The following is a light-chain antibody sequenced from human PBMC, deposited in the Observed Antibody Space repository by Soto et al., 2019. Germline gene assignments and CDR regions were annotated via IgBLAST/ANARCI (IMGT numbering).Light chain of an antibody. J-gene: IGLJ2*01. CDR2: DVS. CDR1: SSDVGGYNY. Sequence: QSALTQPASVSGSPGQSITISCTGTSSDVGGYNYVSWYQQHPGKAPKLMIYDVSNRTSGVSNSFSGSKSGNTASLTISGLHAEDEADYYCSSYTSSSTLVVFGGGTKLTVL. V-gene: IGLV2-14*01. CDR3: SSYTSSSTLVV.